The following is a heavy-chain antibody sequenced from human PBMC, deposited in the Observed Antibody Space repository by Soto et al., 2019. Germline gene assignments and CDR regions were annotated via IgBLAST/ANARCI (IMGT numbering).Heavy chain of an antibody. CDR1: GGSFSGYY. V-gene: IGHV4-34*01. CDR3: ARRYCSGGSCAPMGGFDY. J-gene: IGHJ4*02. D-gene: IGHD2-15*01. Sequence: QVQLQQWGAGLLKPSETLSLTCAVYGGSFSGYYWSWIRQPPGKGLEWIGEINHSGSTNYNPSLKSRATLSVDTSKNQFSLKLSSVTAADTAVYYCARRYCSGGSCAPMGGFDYWGQGTLVTVSS. CDR2: INHSGST.